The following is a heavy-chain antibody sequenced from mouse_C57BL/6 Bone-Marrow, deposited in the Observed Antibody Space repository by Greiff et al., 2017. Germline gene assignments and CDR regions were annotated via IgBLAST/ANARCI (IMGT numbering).Heavy chain of an antibody. CDR1: GFNIKDDY. V-gene: IGHV14-4*01. D-gene: IGHD4-1*01. Sequence: VQLQQSGAELVRPGASVKLSCTASGFNIKDDYMHWVKQRPEQGLEWIGWIDPENGDTEYASKFQGKATITADTSSNTAYLQLSSLTSEDTAVYYCTPWDYFDYWGQGTTLTVSS. J-gene: IGHJ2*01. CDR2: IDPENGDT. CDR3: TPWDYFDY.